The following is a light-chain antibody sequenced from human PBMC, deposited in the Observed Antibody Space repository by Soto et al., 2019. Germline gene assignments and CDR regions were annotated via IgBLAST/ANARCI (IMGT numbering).Light chain of an antibody. CDR1: QSVSSLY. Sequence: EIVLTQSPGTLSLSPGERATLSCRASQSVSSLYLAWYRQKPGQAPRLLIYGASTRATGIPDRFSGSGSGTDFTLIISRLEPEDFAVYYCQQYDSSLLTFGGGTKVEIK. CDR3: QQYDSSLLT. CDR2: GAS. J-gene: IGKJ4*01. V-gene: IGKV3-20*01.